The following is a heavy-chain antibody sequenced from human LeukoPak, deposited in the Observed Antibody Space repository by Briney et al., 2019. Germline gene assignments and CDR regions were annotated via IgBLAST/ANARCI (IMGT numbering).Heavy chain of an antibody. Sequence: SETLSLTCAVYGGSFRGYYWSWIRQPPGKGLEWIGEINHSGSTNYNPSLKSRVTISVDTSKNQFSLKLSSVTAADTAVYYCARPRGTLGYSYGYGNYYFDYWGQGTLVTVSS. CDR3: ARPRGTLGYSYGYGNYYFDY. J-gene: IGHJ4*02. V-gene: IGHV4-34*01. D-gene: IGHD5-18*01. CDR1: GGSFRGYY. CDR2: INHSGST.